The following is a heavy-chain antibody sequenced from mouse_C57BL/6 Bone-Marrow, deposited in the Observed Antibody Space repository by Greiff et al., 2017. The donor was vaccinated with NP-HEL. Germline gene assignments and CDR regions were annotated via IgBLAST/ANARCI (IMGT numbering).Heavy chain of an antibody. CDR3: ARLGGSSFYWYFDV. Sequence: EVQLQQSGPVLVKPGASVKMSCKASGYTFTDYYMNWVKQSHGKSLEWIGVINPYNGGTSYNQKFKGKATLTVDKSSSTAYMELNSLTSEDSAVYYCARLGGSSFYWYFDVWGTGTTVTVSS. D-gene: IGHD1-1*01. CDR2: INPYNGGT. J-gene: IGHJ1*03. V-gene: IGHV1-19*01. CDR1: GYTFTDYY.